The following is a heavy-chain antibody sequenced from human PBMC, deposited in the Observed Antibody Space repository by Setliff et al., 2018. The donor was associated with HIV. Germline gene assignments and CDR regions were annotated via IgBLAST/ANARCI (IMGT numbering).Heavy chain of an antibody. J-gene: IGHJ5*02. D-gene: IGHD3-16*01. CDR2: IYYSGST. V-gene: IGHV4-59*01. CDR1: GASISSYY. Sequence: SETLSLTCTVSGASISSYYWSWIRQPPGKGLEWIGYIYYSGSTNYNPSLKSRVIMAVDTSKNEFSLKLSSVTAADTAVYYCARVFPHPYGNSWFDTWGQGILVTVSS. CDR3: ARVFPHPYGNSWFDT.